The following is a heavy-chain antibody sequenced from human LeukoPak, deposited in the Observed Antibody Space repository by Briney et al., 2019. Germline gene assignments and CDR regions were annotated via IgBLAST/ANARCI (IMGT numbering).Heavy chain of an antibody. CDR1: GGSISGYY. V-gene: IGHV4-4*07. J-gene: IGHJ5*02. D-gene: IGHD2-15*01. Sequence: SSETLSLTCIVSGGSISGYYWSWIRQPAGKGLEWIGHMDTSGHTNYNSSLMSRVTMSVDTSKNQFSLRLTSVTAADTAVYYCARHWSHWVAQFGRSYGFDPWGQGTLVTVSS. CDR2: MDTSGHT. CDR3: ARHWSHWVAQFGRSYGFDP.